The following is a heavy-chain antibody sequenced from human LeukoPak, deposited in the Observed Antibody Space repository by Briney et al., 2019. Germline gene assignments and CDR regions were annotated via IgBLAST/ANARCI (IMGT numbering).Heavy chain of an antibody. D-gene: IGHD6-6*01. J-gene: IGHJ4*02. Sequence: SETLSLTCTVSGGSVSSGSYYWSWIRQPPGKGLEWIGYIYYSGSTNYNPSLKSRVTISVDTSKNQFSLKLSSVTAADTAVYYCARSTYSSSSVFDCWGQGTLVTVSS. V-gene: IGHV4-61*01. CDR2: IYYSGST. CDR3: ARSTYSSSSVFDC. CDR1: GGSVSSGSYY.